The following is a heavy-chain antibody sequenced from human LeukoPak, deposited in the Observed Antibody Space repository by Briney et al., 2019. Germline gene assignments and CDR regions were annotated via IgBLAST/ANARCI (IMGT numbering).Heavy chain of an antibody. V-gene: IGHV5-51*01. CDR2: IYPDDSDT. CDR3: ARHPQWELLKDAYDI. CDR1: GYSFATYW. Sequence: GESLKISCKGSGYSFATYWIAWVRQMPGKGLEWMGIIYPDDSDTRYSPSFQGQVTISADKSISTAYLQWISLDASDTAMYYCARHPQWELLKDAYDIWGQGTTVTVSS. D-gene: IGHD1-26*01. J-gene: IGHJ3*02.